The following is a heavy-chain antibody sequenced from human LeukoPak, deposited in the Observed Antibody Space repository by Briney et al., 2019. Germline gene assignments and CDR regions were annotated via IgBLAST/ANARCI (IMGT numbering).Heavy chain of an antibody. CDR1: GGSISSSSYY. CDR3: ARAYSGSHNWFDP. Sequence: SETLSLTCTVSGGSISSSSYYWGWIRQPPGKGLEWIGSIYYSGSTYYNPSLKSRVTISVDTSKNQFSLKLGSVTAADTAVYYCARAYSGSHNWFDPWGQGTLVTVSS. D-gene: IGHD1-26*01. J-gene: IGHJ5*02. CDR2: IYYSGST. V-gene: IGHV4-39*07.